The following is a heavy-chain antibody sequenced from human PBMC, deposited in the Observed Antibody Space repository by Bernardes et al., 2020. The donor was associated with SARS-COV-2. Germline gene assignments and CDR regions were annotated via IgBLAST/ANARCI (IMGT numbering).Heavy chain of an antibody. CDR1: GFTFDDYG. CDR2: INWNGGST. J-gene: IGHJ6*02. V-gene: IGHV3-20*04. Sequence: GGSLRLSCAASGFTFDDYGMSWVRKAPGKGLEWVSGINWNGGSTGYADSVKGRFTISRDNAKNSLYLQMNSLRAEDTALYYCARGAVLNYDFWSGYPRGMDVWGQGTTVTVSS. D-gene: IGHD3-3*01. CDR3: ARGAVLNYDFWSGYPRGMDV.